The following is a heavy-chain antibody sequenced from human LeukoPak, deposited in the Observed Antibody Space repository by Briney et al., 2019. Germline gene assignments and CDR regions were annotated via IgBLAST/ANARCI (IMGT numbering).Heavy chain of an antibody. CDR3: ARLTGDNTFFDY. Sequence: GGSLRLSCTASGFTFSDYAMSWVRQAPGEGLEWVSAISGSGGSTYYADSVKGRFTISRDNSKNTLYLQMNSLRAEDTAVYYCARLTGDNTFFDYWGQGTLVTVSS. J-gene: IGHJ4*02. V-gene: IGHV3-23*01. CDR1: GFTFSDYA. D-gene: IGHD7-27*01. CDR2: ISGSGGST.